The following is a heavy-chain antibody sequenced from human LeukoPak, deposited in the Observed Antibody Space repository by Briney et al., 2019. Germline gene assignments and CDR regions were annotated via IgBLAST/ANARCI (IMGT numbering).Heavy chain of an antibody. V-gene: IGHV1-2*02. CDR3: ARDGQDCTRSDCYTVY. CDR1: GYTFTYYY. CDR2: SNPDNGGI. Sequence: ASVTVSCKASGYTFTYYYIHWVRQAPGQGLEWMGWSNPDNGGINYAQKFQGRVAMTRDTSISTAYMELSRLRSDDTAVYYCARDGQDCTRSDCYTVYWGRGTLVTVSS. J-gene: IGHJ4*02. D-gene: IGHD2-21*01.